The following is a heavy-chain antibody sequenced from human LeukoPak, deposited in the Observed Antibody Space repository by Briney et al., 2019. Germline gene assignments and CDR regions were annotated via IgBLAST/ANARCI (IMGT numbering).Heavy chain of an antibody. CDR2: IYYSGST. Sequence: PSETLSLTCTVSGGSISSYYWSWIRQPPGKGLEWIGYIYYSGSTNYNPSLKSRVTISVDTSKNQFSLKLSSVTAADTAVYYCAREHSSSSVVTANSDAFDIWGQGTMVTVSS. CDR1: GGSISSYY. D-gene: IGHD2-21*02. CDR3: AREHSSSSVVTANSDAFDI. J-gene: IGHJ3*02. V-gene: IGHV4-59*01.